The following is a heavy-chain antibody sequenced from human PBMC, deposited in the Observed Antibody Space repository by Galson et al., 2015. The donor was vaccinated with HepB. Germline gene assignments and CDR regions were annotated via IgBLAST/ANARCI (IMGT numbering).Heavy chain of an antibody. CDR3: ARGACGSTNCARGGWFDP. CDR2: ISYSGGN. D-gene: IGHD2-2*01. J-gene: IGHJ5*02. CDR1: GGSISGHY. V-gene: IGHV4-59*11. Sequence: ETLSLTCTVSGGSISGHYWSWIRQPPGKGLEWIGYISYSGGNNYNPSLKSRATISVDTSKNEFSLELSSVTAEDTAVYYCARGACGSTNCARGGWFDPWGQGTLVTVSS.